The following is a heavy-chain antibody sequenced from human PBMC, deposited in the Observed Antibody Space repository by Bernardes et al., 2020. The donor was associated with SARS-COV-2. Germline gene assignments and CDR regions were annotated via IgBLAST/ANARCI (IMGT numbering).Heavy chain of an antibody. V-gene: IGHV4-39*01. Sequence: SETLSLTCTVSGGSISSSSYYWGWIRQPPGKGLEWIGSIYYSGSTYYNPSLKSRVTISVDTSKNQFSLKLSSVTAADTAVYYCARSWDYDFWSGYYGSYGMDVWGQGTTVTVSS. CDR1: GGSISSSSYY. CDR2: IYYSGST. CDR3: ARSWDYDFWSGYYGSYGMDV. J-gene: IGHJ6*02. D-gene: IGHD3-3*01.